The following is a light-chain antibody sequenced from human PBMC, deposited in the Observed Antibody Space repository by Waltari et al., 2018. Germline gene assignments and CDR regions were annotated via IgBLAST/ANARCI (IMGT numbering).Light chain of an antibody. J-gene: IGKJ2*01. Sequence: ENVLTQSPATLSLSPGEAATLSCRASQKVGNSLAWYQHKPGQAPRLPIYDAANRAPGIPARCSGSGSGTDFTLTISSLEPDDFAVYYCQQRSNWHTFGQGTRLEIK. CDR1: QKVGNS. V-gene: IGKV3-11*01. CDR2: DAA. CDR3: QQRSNWHT.